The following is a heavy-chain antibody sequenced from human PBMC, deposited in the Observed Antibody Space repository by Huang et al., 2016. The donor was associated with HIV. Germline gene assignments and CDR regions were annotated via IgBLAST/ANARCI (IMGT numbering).Heavy chain of an antibody. CDR3: ARRVDFWSHYYDY. J-gene: IGHJ4*02. V-gene: IGHV5-51*01. D-gene: IGHD3-3*01. Sequence: EVRLVQSGAEVKKPGESLKISCQGSGDNFNTNWIAWVRQMPGKGLEWMGIIYIGDSNTKYSPSFQGQVTISADKSINTAYLQWYSLKASDSAMYYCARRVDFWSHYYDYWGQGTLVTVSS. CDR1: GDNFNTNW. CDR2: IYIGDSNT.